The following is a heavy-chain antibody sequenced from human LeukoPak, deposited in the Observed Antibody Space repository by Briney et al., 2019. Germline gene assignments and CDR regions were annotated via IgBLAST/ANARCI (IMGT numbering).Heavy chain of an antibody. J-gene: IGHJ4*02. D-gene: IGHD6-6*01. CDR3: ARIGYSSSSFDF. CDR1: GFTFTNYW. V-gene: IGHV3-7*01. Sequence: PGGSLRLSCAASGFTFTNYWMTWVRQTPGKGLEWVANIKQDGSQIFYVDSVKGRFTISRDSPKSSVYLQMNNVRAEDTAVYHCARIGYSSSSFDFWGQGTLVTVSS. CDR2: IKQDGSQI.